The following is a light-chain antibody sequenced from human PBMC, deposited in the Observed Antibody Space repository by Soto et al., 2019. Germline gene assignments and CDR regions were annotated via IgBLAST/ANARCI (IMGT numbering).Light chain of an antibody. CDR3: QQYGSSPN. V-gene: IGKV3-20*01. CDR1: QSVSSSY. Sequence: IVLSQSPGTLSLTPGERATLSCRASQSVSSSYLAWYQQKPGQAPRLLIYGASSRATGIPDRFSGSGSGTDFTLTISRLEPEDFAVYYCQQYGSSPNFGGGTKVDI. CDR2: GAS. J-gene: IGKJ4*01.